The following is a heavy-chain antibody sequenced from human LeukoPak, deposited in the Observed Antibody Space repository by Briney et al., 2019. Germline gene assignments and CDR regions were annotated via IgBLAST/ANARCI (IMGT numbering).Heavy chain of an antibody. Sequence: GGSLRLSCAASGFIFSSYAMSWVRQAPGKGLEWVSVISGSGGTTYYADSVKGRFTISRDNSKNTVFLQMNSLRAEDTAIYYCARLGGQRGRIEGFIDYWGQGTLVTVSS. D-gene: IGHD3-9*01. CDR2: ISGSGGTT. J-gene: IGHJ4*02. V-gene: IGHV3-23*01. CDR1: GFIFSSYA. CDR3: ARLGGQRGRIEGFIDY.